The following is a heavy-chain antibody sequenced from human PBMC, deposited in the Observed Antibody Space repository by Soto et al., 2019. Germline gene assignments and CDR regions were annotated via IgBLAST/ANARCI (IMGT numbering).Heavy chain of an antibody. Sequence: GGSLRLSCAASGFTFSSHWMNWVRQGPGKRLVWVSRISGDGRTTSHADSVKGRFTISRDNAKNTLYLQMNSLRVEDTAVYYCARGVPNCSSSSCYFDFWGQGILVTVSS. CDR2: ISGDGRTT. CDR3: ARGVPNCSSSSCYFDF. J-gene: IGHJ4*02. D-gene: IGHD2-2*01. V-gene: IGHV3-74*01. CDR1: GFTFSSHW.